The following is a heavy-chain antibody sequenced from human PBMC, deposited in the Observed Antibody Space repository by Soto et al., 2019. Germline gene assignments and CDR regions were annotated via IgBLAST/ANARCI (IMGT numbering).Heavy chain of an antibody. Sequence: GGSLRLSCAASGFTFSRYAMSWVRQIPGKGLECVSAIGGDGESTHYADSVKGRFTISRDNSKNTLYLQLNSLRVEDTAVYYCAKVGGFDPWGQGTLITVSS. CDR3: AKVGGFDP. CDR1: GFTFSRYA. V-gene: IGHV3-23*01. D-gene: IGHD4-17*01. J-gene: IGHJ5*02. CDR2: IGGDGEST.